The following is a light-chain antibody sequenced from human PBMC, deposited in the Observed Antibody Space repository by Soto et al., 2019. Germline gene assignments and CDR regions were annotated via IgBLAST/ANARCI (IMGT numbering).Light chain of an antibody. V-gene: IGKV1-39*01. CDR3: QRYNNWPLT. Sequence: DIQMTQSPSSLSASVGDRVTITCRASQGISTYLNWYHQKPGKAPKLLIYAASSLQSGVPSRFSGSGSETDFTLTISSLQSEDFAIYYCQRYNNWPLTFGGGTKVDIK. J-gene: IGKJ4*01. CDR2: AAS. CDR1: QGISTY.